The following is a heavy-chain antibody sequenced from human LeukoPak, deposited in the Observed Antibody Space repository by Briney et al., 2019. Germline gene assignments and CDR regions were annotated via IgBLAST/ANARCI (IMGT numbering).Heavy chain of an antibody. Sequence: QAGGSLRLSCAASGFTFSTYDMHWVRQPAGKGLEWVSAVDTVGNTYYTGAVKGRFTISREDARDSLYLEMNSLRDGDTAVYYCIRIRAWEHQYGMDVWGQGTTVTVSS. CDR1: GFTFSTYD. V-gene: IGHV3-13*01. CDR2: VDTVGNT. CDR3: IRIRAWEHQYGMDV. D-gene: IGHD1/OR15-1a*01. J-gene: IGHJ6*02.